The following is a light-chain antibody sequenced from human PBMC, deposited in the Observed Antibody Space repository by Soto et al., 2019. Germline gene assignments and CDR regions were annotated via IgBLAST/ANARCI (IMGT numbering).Light chain of an antibody. CDR1: QSVSSD. J-gene: IGKJ1*01. CDR3: QQYNTWHPKMA. CDR2: GAS. V-gene: IGKV3-15*01. Sequence: VVTQSPATLSVFPGETATLSCRASQSVSSDLAGYQQRPGQAPRLLIYGASTRATGIPARFRGSGSVTEFRLTISSLQSEDFATSYCQQYNTWHPKMAFGRGTKVEIK.